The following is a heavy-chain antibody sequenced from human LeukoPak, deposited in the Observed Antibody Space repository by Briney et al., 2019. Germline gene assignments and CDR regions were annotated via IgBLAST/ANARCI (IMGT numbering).Heavy chain of an antibody. J-gene: IGHJ4*02. D-gene: IGHD2-15*01. CDR2: INPSGGST. CDR1: GYTFTSYY. CDR3: ARGRRLGYCSGGTCYRFDY. Sequence: ASVKVSCKASGYTFTSYYMHWVRQAPGQGLEWMGIINPSGGSTSYAQKFQGRVTMTRDMSTSTVYMELSSLRSEDTAFYYCARGRRLGYCSGGTCYRFDYWGQGTLVTVSS. V-gene: IGHV1-46*01.